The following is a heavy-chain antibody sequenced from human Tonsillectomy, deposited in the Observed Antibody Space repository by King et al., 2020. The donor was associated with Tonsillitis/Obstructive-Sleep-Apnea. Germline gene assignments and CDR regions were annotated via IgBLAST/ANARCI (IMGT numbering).Heavy chain of an antibody. J-gene: IGHJ2*01. CDR1: GGSISSYY. D-gene: IGHD3-22*01. CDR2: IYYSGST. Sequence: VQLQESGPGLVKPSETLSLTCTVSGGSISSYYWSWIRQPPGKGLEWIGYIYYSGSTNYNPSLKSRVTISVDTSKKQFSLKLSSVTAADTAVYYCARDPHPTYYYDSSGYYWGDWYFDLWGRGTLVTVSS. CDR3: ARDPHPTYYYDSSGYYWGDWYFDL. V-gene: IGHV4-59*01.